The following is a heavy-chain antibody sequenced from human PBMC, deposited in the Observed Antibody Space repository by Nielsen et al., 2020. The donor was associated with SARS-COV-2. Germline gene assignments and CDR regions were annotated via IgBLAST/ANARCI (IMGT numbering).Heavy chain of an antibody. CDR1: GGSFSGYY. J-gene: IGHJ4*02. CDR3: ARHPYPMTVSTFGYDY. V-gene: IGHV4-34*01. Sequence: SETLSLTCAVYGGSFSGYYWGWIRQPPGKGLEWIGEINHSGSTNYNPSLKSRVTISVDTSKNQFSLRLSSVTVADTAVYYCARHPYPMTVSTFGYDYWGQGTLVTVSS. D-gene: IGHD2-21*02. CDR2: INHSGST.